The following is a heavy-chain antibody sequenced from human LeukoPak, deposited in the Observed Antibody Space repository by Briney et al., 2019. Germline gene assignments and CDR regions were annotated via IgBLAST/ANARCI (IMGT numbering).Heavy chain of an antibody. CDR1: GYSFSNYW. CDR3: ARRSGSFQGDYNFDY. Sequence: GESLKISCKGSGYSFSNYWIAWVRQMPGKGLEWMGIIYHGDSDTRYSPSFQGQVTISADKSISTAYLQWSSLKASDTAMYYCARRSGSFQGDYNFDYWGQGTLVTVSS. D-gene: IGHD1-26*01. CDR2: IYHGDSDT. V-gene: IGHV5-51*01. J-gene: IGHJ4*02.